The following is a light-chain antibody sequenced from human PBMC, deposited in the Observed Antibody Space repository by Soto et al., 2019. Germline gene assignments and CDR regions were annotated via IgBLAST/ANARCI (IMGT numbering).Light chain of an antibody. Sequence: DIQMTQSPATLSASVGDRVSITCRASQDISRWLAWYQQKPGKATKSLIYAASNLQSGVPSRFSGSGSGTEFTLTISSLQPEEFATYYCQQYISYPITFGQGTRLEIK. CDR3: QQYISYPIT. CDR2: AAS. CDR1: QDISRW. J-gene: IGKJ5*01. V-gene: IGKV1-5*01.